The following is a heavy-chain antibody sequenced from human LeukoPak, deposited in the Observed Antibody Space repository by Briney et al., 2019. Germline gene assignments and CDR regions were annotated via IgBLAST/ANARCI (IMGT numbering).Heavy chain of an antibody. Sequence: PGGSLRLSCAASGFTFSSYSMNWVRQAPGKGLEWVSSISSSNSYIYNADSVKGRFTISRDNAKNSLYLQMNSLRAEDTAVYYCAREPLQEGYFDYWGQGTLVTVSS. CDR2: ISSSNSYI. CDR3: AREPLQEGYFDY. J-gene: IGHJ4*02. CDR1: GFTFSSYS. V-gene: IGHV3-21*04.